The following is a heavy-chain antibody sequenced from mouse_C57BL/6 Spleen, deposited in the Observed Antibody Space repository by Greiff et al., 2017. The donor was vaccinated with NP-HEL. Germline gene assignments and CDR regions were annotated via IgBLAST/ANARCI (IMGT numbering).Heavy chain of an antibody. Sequence: EVQLVESGGGLVQPGGSMKLSCVASGFTFSNYWMNWVRQSPEKGLEWVAQIRLKSDNYATHYAESVKGRFTISRDDSKSSVYLQMNNLRAEDTGIYYCTGDSTLAMDYWGQGTSVTVSS. D-gene: IGHD2-5*01. CDR2: IRLKSDNYAT. V-gene: IGHV6-3*01. J-gene: IGHJ4*01. CDR1: GFTFSNYW. CDR3: TGDSTLAMDY.